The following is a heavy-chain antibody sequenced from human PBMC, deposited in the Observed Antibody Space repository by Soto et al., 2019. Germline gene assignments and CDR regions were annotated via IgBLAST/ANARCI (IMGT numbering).Heavy chain of an antibody. D-gene: IGHD2-2*01. CDR2: IRGSSTMI. CDR3: AKSPRDCSSTSCPMDYFDY. V-gene: IGHV3-23*01. J-gene: IGHJ4*02. Sequence: EVQLLESGGGLVQPGGSLRLSCAASGFTFSSYAMNWVRQAPGTGLEWVSVIRGSSTMISYAESGKGRFTISRDNSKSTLHLQIHSLRADDTAVYYCAKSPRDCSSTSCPMDYFDYWGQGTLVTVSS. CDR1: GFTFSSYA.